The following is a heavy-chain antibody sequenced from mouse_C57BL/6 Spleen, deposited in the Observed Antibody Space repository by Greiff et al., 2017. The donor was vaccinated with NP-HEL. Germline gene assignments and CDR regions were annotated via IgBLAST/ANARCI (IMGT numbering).Heavy chain of an antibody. V-gene: IGHV5-16*01. CDR2: INYDGSST. Sequence: EVKLVESEGGLVQPGSSMKLSCTASGFTFSDYYMAWVRQVPEKGLEWVANINYDGSSTYYLDSLKSRFIISRDNAKNILYLQMSSLKSEDTATYYCARGLYGEMDYWGQGTSVTVSS. D-gene: IGHD2-12*01. CDR1: GFTFSDYY. CDR3: ARGLYGEMDY. J-gene: IGHJ4*01.